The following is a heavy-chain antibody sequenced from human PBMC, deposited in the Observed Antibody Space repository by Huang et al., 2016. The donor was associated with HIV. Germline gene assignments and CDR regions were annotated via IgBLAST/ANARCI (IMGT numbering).Heavy chain of an antibody. Sequence: VQLVESGGGVVQPGRSLRLACAASGFSFSTYGLHWVRQAPVKGLELVAVISYDGSNKYYAHSVKGRFTISRDTSENKVYLQMNSLRHEDTAVYYCAKDGADEEWDIDYWGQGTLVTVSS. D-gene: IGHD1-26*01. CDR2: ISYDGSNK. CDR3: AKDGADEEWDIDY. J-gene: IGHJ4*02. CDR1: GFSFSTYG. V-gene: IGHV3-30*18.